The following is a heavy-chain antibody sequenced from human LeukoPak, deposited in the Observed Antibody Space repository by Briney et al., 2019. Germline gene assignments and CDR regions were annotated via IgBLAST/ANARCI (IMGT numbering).Heavy chain of an antibody. J-gene: IGHJ4*02. D-gene: IGHD3-10*01. V-gene: IGHV3-30-3*01. CDR3: ARGFGGY. CDR1: GFTFSSYA. Sequence: GGSLRLSCAASGFTFSSYAMHWVRQAPGKGLEWVAVISYDGSNKYYADSVKGRFTISRDNSKNTPYLQMNSLRAEDTAVYYCARGFGGYWGQGTLVTVSS. CDR2: ISYDGSNK.